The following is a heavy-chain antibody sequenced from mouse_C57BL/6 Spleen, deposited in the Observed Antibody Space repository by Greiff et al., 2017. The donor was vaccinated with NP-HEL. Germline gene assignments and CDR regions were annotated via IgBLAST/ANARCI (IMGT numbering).Heavy chain of an antibody. CDR1: GYTFTSYW. J-gene: IGHJ4*01. CDR3: ARGGYYYGSSYDYYAMDY. D-gene: IGHD1-1*01. Sequence: VQLQQPGAELVKPGASVKLSCKASGYTFTSYWMHWVKQRPGQGLVWIGMIHPNSGSTNYNEKFKSKATLTVDKSSSTSYMQLSSLTSEDSSVYYCARGGYYYGSSYDYYAMDYWGQGTSVTVSS. V-gene: IGHV1-64*01. CDR2: IHPNSGST.